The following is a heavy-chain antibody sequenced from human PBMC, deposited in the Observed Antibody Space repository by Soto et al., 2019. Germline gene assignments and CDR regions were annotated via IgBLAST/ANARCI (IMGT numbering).Heavy chain of an antibody. V-gene: IGHV1-2*02. J-gene: IGHJ4*02. D-gene: IGHD2-21*02. CDR2: INSNSGGT. CDR3: ARDSPSLAYFAGDCYSIDY. Sequence: QVQLVQSGAEVKKPGASVKVSCEASGYTFTDYYMHWVRQAPGQGLEWMGWINSNSGGTNYAQKFQGRVTMTRDTSITTVYMELRRLRSDDTAVYYCARDSPSLAYFAGDCYSIDYWGQGTLVTVSS. CDR1: GYTFTDYY.